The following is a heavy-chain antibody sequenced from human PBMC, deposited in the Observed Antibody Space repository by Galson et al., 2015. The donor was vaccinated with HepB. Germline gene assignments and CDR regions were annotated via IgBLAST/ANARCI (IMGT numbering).Heavy chain of an antibody. CDR2: INPNVGST. CDR3: ARDFGNWFDP. Sequence: SVKVSCKASGYTFTSYYMHWVRQAPGQGLEWMGIINPNVGSTNYAQKFQGRVTMTRDTSTSTVYMELSSLRSEDTAVYYCARDFGNWFDPWGQGTLVTVSS. CDR1: GYTFTSYY. J-gene: IGHJ5*02. D-gene: IGHD3-10*01. V-gene: IGHV1-46*01.